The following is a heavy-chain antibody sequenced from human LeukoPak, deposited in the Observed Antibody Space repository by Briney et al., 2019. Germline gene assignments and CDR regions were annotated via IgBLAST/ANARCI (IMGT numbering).Heavy chain of an antibody. CDR2: VYYSGST. Sequence: SETLSLTCTVSGGSISSGGYYWSWIRQHPGKGPEWIGYVYYSGSTYYNPSLKSRVTISVDTSKNQFSLKLSSVTAADTAVYYCARVIGYCSGGSCYPYNWFDPWGQGTLVTVSS. CDR1: GGSISSGGYY. CDR3: ARVIGYCSGGSCYPYNWFDP. V-gene: IGHV4-31*03. J-gene: IGHJ5*02. D-gene: IGHD2-15*01.